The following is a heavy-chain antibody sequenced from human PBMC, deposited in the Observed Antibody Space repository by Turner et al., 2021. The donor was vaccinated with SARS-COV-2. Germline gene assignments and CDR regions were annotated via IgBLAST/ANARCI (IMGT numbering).Heavy chain of an antibody. CDR3: ARGRGARSYYYYGMDV. V-gene: IGHV3-48*01. D-gene: IGHD4-17*01. J-gene: IGHJ6*02. CDR1: GFTFSSDN. CDR2: ISSSSSTI. Sequence: EVQLVESGGGLVQPGGSWGLSGQASGFTFSSDNMNWVRQAPGKGLEWVSYISSSSSTIYYADSVKGRFTISRDNAKNSLYLQMNSLRAEDTAVYYCARGRGARSYYYYGMDVWGQGTTVTVSS.